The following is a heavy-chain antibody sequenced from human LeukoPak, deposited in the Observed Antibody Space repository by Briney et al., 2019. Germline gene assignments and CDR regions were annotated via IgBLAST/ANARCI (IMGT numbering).Heavy chain of an antibody. CDR2: IGISSGNT. Sequence: GGSLRLSCAASGFPFNEYSMHWVRQAPGKGLEWISYIGISSGNTKYADSVKGRFTISGDNAKKLLYLQMNSLRVEDTAVYYCARDHNYAFDNWGQGTLVTVSS. D-gene: IGHD1-1*01. J-gene: IGHJ4*02. CDR3: ARDHNYAFDN. CDR1: GFPFNEYS. V-gene: IGHV3-11*06.